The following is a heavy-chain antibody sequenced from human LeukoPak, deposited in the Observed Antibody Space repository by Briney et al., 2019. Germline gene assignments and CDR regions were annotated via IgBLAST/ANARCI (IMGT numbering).Heavy chain of an antibody. V-gene: IGHV1-18*01. CDR1: GYTFTSYG. Sequence: ASVKVSCKASGYTFTSYGTSWVRQAPGQGLEWMGWISAYNGNTNYAQKLQGRVTMTTDTSTSTAYMELRSLRSDDTAVYYCARAESSSGWYYFDYWGQGTLVTVSS. CDR3: ARAESSSGWYYFDY. J-gene: IGHJ4*02. CDR2: ISAYNGNT. D-gene: IGHD6-19*01.